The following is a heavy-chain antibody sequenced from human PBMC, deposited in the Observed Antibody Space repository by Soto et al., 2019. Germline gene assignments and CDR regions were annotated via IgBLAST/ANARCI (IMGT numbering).Heavy chain of an antibody. CDR3: GRETRSGLSFDS. Sequence: PSETLSLTCSVSGASVNSGSYYWTWIRQPPGKGLEWIGYVYYSGGTSYSPSLRSRLSISVDTSKNQFSLKLSSVTAAATAVYYRGRETRSGLSFDSWGQRTLVTVSS. CDR1: GASVNSGSYY. CDR2: VYYSGGT. D-gene: IGHD6-25*01. J-gene: IGHJ4*02. V-gene: IGHV4-61*01.